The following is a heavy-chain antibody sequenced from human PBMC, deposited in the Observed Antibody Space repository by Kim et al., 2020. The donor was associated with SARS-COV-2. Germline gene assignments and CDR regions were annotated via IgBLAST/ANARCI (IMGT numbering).Heavy chain of an antibody. Sequence: GGSLRLSCAASGFTFSSYGMHWVRQAPGKGLEWVAVIWYDGSNKYHADSVKGRFTISRDNSKNTLYLQMNSLRAEDTAVYYCARDLSYYYGMDVWGQGTTVTVSS. CDR3: ARDLSYYYGMDV. CDR2: IWYDGSNK. V-gene: IGHV3-33*01. J-gene: IGHJ6*02. CDR1: GFTFSSYG.